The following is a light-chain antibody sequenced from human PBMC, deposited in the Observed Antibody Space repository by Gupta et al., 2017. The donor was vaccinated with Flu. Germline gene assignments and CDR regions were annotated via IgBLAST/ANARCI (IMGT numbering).Light chain of an antibody. CDR1: QTISNY. CDR3: RQCVTTPLT. Sequence: DIQMAQSPSSLSASLGDRVTITCRADQTISNYLSWYQQKPGKAPRLLISSASHLESGVPSRFRGDGSGTEFTLTIDRLQPDDFATYFCRQCVTTPLTFGHGT. J-gene: IGKJ3*01. CDR2: SAS. V-gene: IGKV1-39*01.